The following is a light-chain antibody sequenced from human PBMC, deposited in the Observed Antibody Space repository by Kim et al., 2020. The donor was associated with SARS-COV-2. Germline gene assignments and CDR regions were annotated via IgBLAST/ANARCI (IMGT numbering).Light chain of an antibody. CDR2: GAS. Sequence: SSVRHRVPNTSQASHDIINDLGLDQQTPGRAPQRLIYGASSLPSGVPSRFSGSGSGTEFTLTLSCLQPEDFATYFWLQLNTYPISFGHGTRLEIK. J-gene: IGKJ5*01. V-gene: IGKV1-17*01. CDR3: LQLNTYPIS. CDR1: HDIIND.